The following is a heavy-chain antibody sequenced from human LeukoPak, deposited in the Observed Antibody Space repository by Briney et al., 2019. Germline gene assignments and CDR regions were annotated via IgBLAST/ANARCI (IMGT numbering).Heavy chain of an antibody. V-gene: IGHV4-34*08. CDR2: ITYRGSG. CDR1: GFTVSSNY. Sequence: GSLRLSCAASGFTVSSNYMSWVRQPPGKGLEWVGEITYRGSGNYNPSLKGRATISINVSQRQFSLSLRSVTAADTATYYCGVYGGDWRFDFWGQGTPITVSS. CDR3: GVYGGDWRFDF. J-gene: IGHJ4*02. D-gene: IGHD2-21*02.